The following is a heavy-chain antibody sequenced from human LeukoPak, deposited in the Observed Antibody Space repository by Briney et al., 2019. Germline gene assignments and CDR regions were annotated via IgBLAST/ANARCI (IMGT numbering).Heavy chain of an antibody. CDR1: GGSISSYY. J-gene: IGHJ4*02. CDR2: IYYSGST. D-gene: IGHD6-13*01. CDR3: ARGEAGSLDY. V-gene: IGHV4-59*01. Sequence: SETLSLTCTVSGGSISSYYWSWIRQPPGRGLEWIGYIYYSGSTNYNPSLKSRVTISVDTSKNQFSLKLSSVTAADTAVYYCARGEAGSLDYWGQGTLVTVSS.